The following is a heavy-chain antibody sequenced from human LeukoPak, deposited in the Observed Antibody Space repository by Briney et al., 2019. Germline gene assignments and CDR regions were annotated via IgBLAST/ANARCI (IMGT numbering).Heavy chain of an antibody. V-gene: IGHV4-59*01. D-gene: IGHD4-23*01. J-gene: IGHJ4*02. Sequence: SETLSLTCTVSGGSISSYYWSWSRQPPGKGLEWIGYIYYSGSTNYNPSLKSRVTISVDTSKNQFSLKLSSVTAADTAVYYCASNDYGGKINGWGQGTLVTVSS. CDR3: ASNDYGGKING. CDR2: IYYSGST. CDR1: GGSISSYY.